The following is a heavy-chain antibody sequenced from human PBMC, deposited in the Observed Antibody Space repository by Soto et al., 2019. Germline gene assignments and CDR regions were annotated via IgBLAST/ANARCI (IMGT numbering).Heavy chain of an antibody. CDR1: GFTFSSYS. V-gene: IGHV3-48*02. Sequence: EVQLVESGGGLVQPGGSLRLSCAASGFTFSSYSMNWVRQAPGKGLEWVSYISSSSSTIYYADSVKGRFTISRDNAKNSLYRQMNSLRDEDTAVYYCARVLRLDWFDPWGQGTLVTVSS. J-gene: IGHJ5*02. D-gene: IGHD2-15*01. CDR3: ARVLRLDWFDP. CDR2: ISSSSSTI.